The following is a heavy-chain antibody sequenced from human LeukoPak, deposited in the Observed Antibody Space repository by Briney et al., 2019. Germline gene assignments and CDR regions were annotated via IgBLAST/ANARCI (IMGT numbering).Heavy chain of an antibody. CDR3: ARAEEYYYYLDV. Sequence: SETLSLTCTVSGGSISNYYWSWIRQPAGKGLEWIGRIYTSGGTNYNPSLKSRVTISVDTSKNQFSLKLSSVTAADTAVYYCARAEEYYYYLDVWGRGTTVTISS. V-gene: IGHV4-4*07. CDR2: IYTSGGT. CDR1: GGSISNYY. J-gene: IGHJ6*03.